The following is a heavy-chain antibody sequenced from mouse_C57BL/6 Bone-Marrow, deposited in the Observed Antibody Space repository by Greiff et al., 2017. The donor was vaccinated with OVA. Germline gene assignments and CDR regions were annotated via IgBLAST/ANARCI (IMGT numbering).Heavy chain of an antibody. CDR3: TRGGDWDRGYFDV. J-gene: IGHJ1*03. D-gene: IGHD4-1*01. CDR2: ILPGSCST. Sequence: VQLQQSGAELLKPGASVKLSCKATGYTFTGYWIEWVKQRPGHGLEWIGEILPGSCSTNYNEKFKGKATFTADTSSNTAYMQLSSLTTEDSAIYCCTRGGDWDRGYFDVWGTGTTVTVSS. V-gene: IGHV1-9*01. CDR1: GYTFTGYW.